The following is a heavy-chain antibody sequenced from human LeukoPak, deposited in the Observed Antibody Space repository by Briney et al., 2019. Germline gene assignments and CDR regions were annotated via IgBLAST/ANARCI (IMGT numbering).Heavy chain of an antibody. Sequence: GASVKVSCKASGYTFTSYGISWVRQAPGQGLEWMGWISAYNGNTNYAQKLQGRVTMTRDTSISTAYMELSRLRSDDTAVYYCVRGYGDGFYFDYWGQGTLVTVSS. J-gene: IGHJ4*02. CDR3: VRGYGDGFYFDY. V-gene: IGHV1-18*04. D-gene: IGHD4-17*01. CDR2: ISAYNGNT. CDR1: GYTFTSYG.